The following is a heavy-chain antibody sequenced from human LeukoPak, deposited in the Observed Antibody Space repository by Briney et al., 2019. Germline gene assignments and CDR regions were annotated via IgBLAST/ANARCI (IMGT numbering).Heavy chain of an antibody. CDR2: INHDGSAT. CDR1: GFGFSGYW. CDR3: ATGIAAAGNHDAFDI. Sequence: GESLRLSCAASGFGFSGYWMHWVRQAPGKGLVWVSRINHDGSATIYADSVKGRFTFSRDNSKNTLYLQMNSLRAEDTAVYYCATGIAAAGNHDAFDIWGQGTMVTVSS. J-gene: IGHJ3*02. D-gene: IGHD6-13*01. V-gene: IGHV3-74*01.